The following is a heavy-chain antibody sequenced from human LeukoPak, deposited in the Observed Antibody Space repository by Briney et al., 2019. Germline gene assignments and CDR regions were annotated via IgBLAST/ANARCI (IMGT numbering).Heavy chain of an antibody. Sequence: GGSLRLSCAASGFMFSSYAMTWVRQAPGKGLEWVSSINGGHYPTYNTDSVKGRFTISRDNSRNTLYLQMNSLRADDTAVYYCTKDPNGDYVGAFDPWGQGTLVTVSS. J-gene: IGHJ5*02. V-gene: IGHV3-23*01. CDR3: TKDPNGDYVGAFDP. D-gene: IGHD4-17*01. CDR2: INGGHYPT. CDR1: GFMFSSYA.